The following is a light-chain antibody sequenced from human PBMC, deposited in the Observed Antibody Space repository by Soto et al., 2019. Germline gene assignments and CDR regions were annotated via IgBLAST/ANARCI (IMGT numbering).Light chain of an antibody. V-gene: IGKV1-5*01. CDR1: QTISSW. Sequence: DIQITQSPSTLSGSVGERVTITSRASQTISSWLAWYQQKPGKAPKLLIYDASSLESGVPSRFSGSGSGTEFTLTISSLQPDDFATYYCQQYNSYSPTFGQGTKVDI. J-gene: IGKJ1*01. CDR3: QQYNSYSPT. CDR2: DAS.